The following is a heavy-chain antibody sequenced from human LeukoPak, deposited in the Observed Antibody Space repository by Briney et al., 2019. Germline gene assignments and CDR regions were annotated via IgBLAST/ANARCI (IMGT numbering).Heavy chain of an antibody. Sequence: PGGSLRLSCAASGFTFSSYWMHWVRQAPGKGLVWVSRINSDGSSTSYADSVKGRFTISRDNSKNTLYLQMNSLRAEDTAVYYCAKDLRGYYYDSSVRYLEPCVDYWGQGTLVTVSS. CDR2: INSDGSST. D-gene: IGHD3-22*01. CDR1: GFTFSSYW. CDR3: AKDLRGYYYDSSVRYLEPCVDY. J-gene: IGHJ4*02. V-gene: IGHV3-74*01.